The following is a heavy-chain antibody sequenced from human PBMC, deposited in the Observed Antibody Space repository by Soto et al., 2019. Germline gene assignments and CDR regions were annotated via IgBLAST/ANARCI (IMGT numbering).Heavy chain of an antibody. CDR2: ISINGNS. CDR1: GGSITDYS. Sequence: QVQVKESVPGLVKPSETLSLTCTVSGGSITDYSWSWIRQSAGKGLEWLGRISINGNSHYHPSLRSRVTMSIEPSKNQFSLTLRSVTAADTAVYYCAREIGDNCTYEVDWGQGTQVIVSS. J-gene: IGHJ4*02. CDR3: AREIGDNCTYEVD. D-gene: IGHD1-7*01. V-gene: IGHV4-4*07.